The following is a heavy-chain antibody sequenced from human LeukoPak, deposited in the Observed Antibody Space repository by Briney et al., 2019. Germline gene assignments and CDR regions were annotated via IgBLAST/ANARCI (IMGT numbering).Heavy chain of an antibody. J-gene: IGHJ4*02. CDR1: GFTFSSDA. D-gene: IGHD6-19*01. CDR3: AKDLASGERSGWYFPGRYYFVY. Sequence: WGSLRLSCAASGFTFSSDAMCWVRQAPGKGLVWVSAISGSGGSTYYAASVKGRFTISRDNSKDTLYLQKNSLTAEDTAVYYSAKDLASGERSGWYFPGRYYFVYWGQGTLVTVSS. CDR2: ISGSGGST. V-gene: IGHV3-23*01.